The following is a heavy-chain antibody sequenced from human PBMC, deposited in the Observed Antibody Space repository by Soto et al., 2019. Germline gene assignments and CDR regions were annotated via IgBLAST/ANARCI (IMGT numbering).Heavy chain of an antibody. Sequence: GESLKISCYGSGYSFTTYWIAWVRQMPGKGLEWMGIIYPADSDTRYSPSFQGQVIISADKSISTAYLQWSSLKASDTAMYYCARAGATAYAMDVWGQGTTVTVSS. CDR2: IYPADSDT. J-gene: IGHJ6*02. CDR1: GYSFTTYW. CDR3: ARAGATAYAMDV. V-gene: IGHV5-51*01.